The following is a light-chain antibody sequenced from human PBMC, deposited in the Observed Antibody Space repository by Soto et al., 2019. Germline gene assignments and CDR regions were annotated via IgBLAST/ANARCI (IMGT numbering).Light chain of an antibody. Sequence: DIQMTQSPSTLSVSLVDRITITFRASEDIDTSLAWFQQRPGKAPKVLIAGASGLMNGVPSTFSGSGSGTEFALTISSVQPDDFATYFCQHYDTFSWTFGQGTKVDIK. CDR2: GAS. CDR3: QHYDTFSWT. V-gene: IGKV1-5*01. CDR1: EDIDTS. J-gene: IGKJ1*01.